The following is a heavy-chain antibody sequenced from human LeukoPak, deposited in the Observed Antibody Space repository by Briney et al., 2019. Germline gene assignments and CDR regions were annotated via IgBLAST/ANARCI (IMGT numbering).Heavy chain of an antibody. CDR2: INPNSGGT. D-gene: IGHD2-2*01. V-gene: IGHV1-2*02. CDR3: ARGPSIVVVLAALEPNWFDP. CDR1: GYTFTGYY. Sequence: EASVKVSCKASGYTFTGYYMHWVRQAPGQGLEWMGWINPNSGGTNYAQKFQGRVTMTRDTSISTAYMELSRLRSDDTAVYYCARGPSIVVVLAALEPNWFDPWGQGTLVTVSS. J-gene: IGHJ5*02.